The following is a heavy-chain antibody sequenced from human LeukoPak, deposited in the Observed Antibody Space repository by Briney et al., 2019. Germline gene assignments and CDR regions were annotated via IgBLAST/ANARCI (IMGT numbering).Heavy chain of an antibody. Sequence: SETLSLTCTVSGGSISSGGYYWSWIRQHPGKGLEWIGYIYYSGSTYYNPSLKSRVTISVDTSKNQFSLKLSSVTAAGTAVYYCARVRGVVTVNSQGYGMDVWGQGTTVTVSS. J-gene: IGHJ6*02. CDR1: GGSISSGGYY. CDR3: ARVRGVVTVNSQGYGMDV. V-gene: IGHV4-31*03. CDR2: IYYSGST. D-gene: IGHD2-21*02.